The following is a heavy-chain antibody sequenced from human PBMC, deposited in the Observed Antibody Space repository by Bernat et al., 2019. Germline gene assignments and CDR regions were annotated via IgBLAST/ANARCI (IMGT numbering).Heavy chain of an antibody. CDR2: IYYSGRT. CDR3: ARLIGGVTYYYYYYMDV. D-gene: IGHD2-21*02. J-gene: IGHJ6*03. Sequence: QLQLQESGPGLVKPSETLSLTCTVSGGSISSSSYYWGWIRQPPGKGLEWIGSIYYSGRTYYNPSLKSRVTISVDTSKNQFSLKLSSVTAADTAVYYCARLIGGVTYYYYYYMDVWGKGTTVTVSS. V-gene: IGHV4-39*01. CDR1: GGSISSSSYY.